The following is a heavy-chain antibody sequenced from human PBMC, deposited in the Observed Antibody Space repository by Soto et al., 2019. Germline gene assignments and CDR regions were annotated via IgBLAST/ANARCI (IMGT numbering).Heavy chain of an antibody. V-gene: IGHV3-30*18. J-gene: IGHJ6*02. CDR3: AKDRKTIFGVVPFSGGMDV. CDR1: GFTFGFNA. CDR2: ISYEGSNK. Sequence: SLRLSCAATGFTFGFNALSWVRQAPGKGLEWVAVISYEGSNKYYADSVKGRFTISRDNSINTMYLEMNSLRAEDTAVYYCAKDRKTIFGVVPFSGGMDVWGQGTTVTVSS. D-gene: IGHD3-3*01.